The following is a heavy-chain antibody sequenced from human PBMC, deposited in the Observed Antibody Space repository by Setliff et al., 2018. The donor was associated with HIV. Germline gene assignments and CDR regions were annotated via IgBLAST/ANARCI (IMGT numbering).Heavy chain of an antibody. D-gene: IGHD3-16*01. J-gene: IGHJ4*02. Sequence: SETLSLTCTVSGGSIRTGTYYWGWIRQPPGKGLEWIGGIYYDGRTSYKPSLESRLTISVDTSKNRFSLRLNSVTAADTAVYFCAGGGAVSADFDSWGQGTLVTVSS. CDR2: IYYDGRT. CDR3: AGGGAVSADFDS. CDR1: GGSIRTGTYY. V-gene: IGHV4-39*07.